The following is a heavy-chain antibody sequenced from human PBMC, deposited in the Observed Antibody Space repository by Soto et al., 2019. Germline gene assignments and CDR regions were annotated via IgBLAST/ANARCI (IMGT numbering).Heavy chain of an antibody. CDR3: AGDSELGYCSSTSCYMATYYFDY. J-gene: IGHJ4*02. CDR1: GCTFSSYA. V-gene: IGHV1-69*13. CDR2: IIPIFGTA. D-gene: IGHD2-2*02. Sequence: SVKVSCKASGCTFSSYAISWVRQAPGQGLEWMGGIIPIFGTANYAQKFQGRVTITADESTSTAYMELSSLRSEDTAVYYCAGDSELGYCSSTSCYMATYYFDYWGQGTLVTVSS.